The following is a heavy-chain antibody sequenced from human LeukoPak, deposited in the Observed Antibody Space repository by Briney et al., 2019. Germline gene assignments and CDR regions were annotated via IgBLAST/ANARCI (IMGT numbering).Heavy chain of an antibody. J-gene: IGHJ4*02. D-gene: IGHD6-13*01. Sequence: SQTLSLTCAIAGDSVSSNSAVWNWIRQSPSRGLEGLGRTYYRPKWYNDYAVSVRSRISINPDTSTNQFYLQLNSVTPEDTAVYYCARGGAAAGLDYWGQGTLVTVSS. CDR3: ARGGAAAGLDY. V-gene: IGHV6-1*01. CDR1: GDSVSSNSAV. CDR2: TYYRPKWYN.